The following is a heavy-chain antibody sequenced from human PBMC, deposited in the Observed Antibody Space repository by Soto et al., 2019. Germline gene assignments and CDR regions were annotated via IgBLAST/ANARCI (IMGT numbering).Heavy chain of an antibody. CDR1: GFTFSSYA. D-gene: IGHD2-15*01. CDR2: ISGSGGST. J-gene: IGHJ4*02. V-gene: IGHV3-23*01. Sequence: EVQLLESGGGLVQPGGSLRLSCGASGFTFSSYAMSWVRQAPGKGLEWVSTISGSGGSTNYADSVKGRFTISRDNSKNTLDLQVNSLRAEDTAVYYCAKGPIWDRGGYCSSGGCYRLDSWGQGILVTVSS. CDR3: AKGPIWDRGGYCSSGGCYRLDS.